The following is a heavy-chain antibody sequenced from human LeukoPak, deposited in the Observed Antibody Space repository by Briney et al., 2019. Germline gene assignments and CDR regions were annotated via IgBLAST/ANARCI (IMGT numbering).Heavy chain of an antibody. CDR3: ARPTRLSTSPDRYYLDY. Sequence: SETLSLTCTVSGDSISSYYWSWIRQPPGKGLEWIWYIYTSGGTNYIPSLKGRVTISIDTSKNQFSLKLSSVTAADSAVYYCARPTRLSTSPDRYYLDYWGQGTLVTVSS. CDR1: GDSISSYY. D-gene: IGHD6-6*01. J-gene: IGHJ4*02. V-gene: IGHV4-4*09. CDR2: IYTSGGT.